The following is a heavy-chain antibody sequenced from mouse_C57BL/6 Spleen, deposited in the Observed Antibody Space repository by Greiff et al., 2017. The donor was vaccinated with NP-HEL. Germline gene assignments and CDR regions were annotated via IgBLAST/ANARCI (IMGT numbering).Heavy chain of an antibody. CDR3: ARNPGSSFDYAMDY. Sequence: VQLQQPGAELVRPGSSVKLSCKASGYTFTSYWMHWVKQRPIQGLEWIGNIDPSDSEPHYNQKFKDKATLTVAKSSSTAYMQLSSLTSEDSAVYYCARNPGSSFDYAMDYWGQGTSVTVSS. CDR2: IDPSDSEP. CDR1: GYTFTSYW. J-gene: IGHJ4*01. D-gene: IGHD1-1*01. V-gene: IGHV1-52*01.